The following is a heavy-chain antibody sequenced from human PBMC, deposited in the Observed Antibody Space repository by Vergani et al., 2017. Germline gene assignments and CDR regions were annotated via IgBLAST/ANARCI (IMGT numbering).Heavy chain of an antibody. CDR3: ARDGVAGYFDY. V-gene: IGHV3-21*05. CDR2: ISSSGSTI. CDR1: GFTFSSYS. J-gene: IGHJ4*02. Sequence: EVQLVESGGGLVKPGGSLRLSCAASGFTFSSYSMNWVRQAPGKGLEWVSYISSSGSTIYYADSVKGRFTISRDNAKNSLYLQMNSLRAEDTAVYYCARDGVAGYFDYWGQGTLVTVSS. D-gene: IGHD6-19*01.